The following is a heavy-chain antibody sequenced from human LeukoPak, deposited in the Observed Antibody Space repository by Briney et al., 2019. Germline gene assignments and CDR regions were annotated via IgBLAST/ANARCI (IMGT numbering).Heavy chain of an antibody. D-gene: IGHD3-10*01. V-gene: IGHV1-8*01. J-gene: IGHJ4*02. Sequence: GSSVKVPCKASGYTFTSYDINWVRQATGQGLEWMGWMNPNSGNTGYAQKFQGRVTMTRNTSISTAYLELSSLRSEDTAVYYCARVGFRGEPIDCWGQGTLVTVSS. CDR2: MNPNSGNT. CDR1: GYTFTSYD. CDR3: ARVGFRGEPIDC.